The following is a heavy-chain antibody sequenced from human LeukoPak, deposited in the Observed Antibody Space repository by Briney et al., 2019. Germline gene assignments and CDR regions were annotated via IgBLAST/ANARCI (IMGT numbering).Heavy chain of an antibody. D-gene: IGHD6-13*01. CDR1: GFTFSNAW. CDR2: IKSKTDGGTT. Sequence: GGSLRLSCAASGFTFSNAWMSWVRQAPGKGLEWVGRIKSKTDGGTTDYAAPVKGRFTISRDDSKNTLYLQMNSLKTEDTAVYYCTTLLIAAAGTSHDDYWGQGTLVTVSS. CDR3: TTLLIAAAGTSHDDY. V-gene: IGHV3-15*01. J-gene: IGHJ4*02.